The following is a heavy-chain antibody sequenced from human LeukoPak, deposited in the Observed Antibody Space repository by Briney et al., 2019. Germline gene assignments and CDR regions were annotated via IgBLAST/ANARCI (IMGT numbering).Heavy chain of an antibody. Sequence: PGGSLRLSCAASGITFSNYWMHWVRQAPGKGLVWVSRINSDGINTSYADSVKGRLTISRDNAKNTLNLQMNSLRAEDTAVYYCARDLGQYYDTSDNWFDPWGQGTLVTVSS. D-gene: IGHD3-22*01. CDR3: ARDLGQYYDTSDNWFDP. CDR1: GITFSNYW. CDR2: INSDGINT. V-gene: IGHV3-74*01. J-gene: IGHJ5*02.